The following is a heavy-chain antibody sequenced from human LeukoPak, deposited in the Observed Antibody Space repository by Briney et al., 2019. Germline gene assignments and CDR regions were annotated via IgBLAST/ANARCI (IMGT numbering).Heavy chain of an antibody. J-gene: IGHJ6*02. CDR3: AKEGDSSGYYYFWTPRTGAGYGMDV. Sequence: GGSLRLSCAASGFTFSIYWMHWVRQGPGKGLVWVSRINTDGSSTTYADSVKGRFTISRDNSKNSLYLQMNSLRTEDTALYYCAKEGDSSGYYYFWTPRTGAGYGMDVWGQGTTVTVSS. CDR2: INTDGSST. CDR1: GFTFSIYW. D-gene: IGHD3-22*01. V-gene: IGHV3-74*01.